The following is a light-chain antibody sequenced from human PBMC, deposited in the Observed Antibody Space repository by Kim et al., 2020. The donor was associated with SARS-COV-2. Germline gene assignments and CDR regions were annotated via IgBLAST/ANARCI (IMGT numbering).Light chain of an antibody. CDR2: KAS. Sequence: STLSAAVGDRVTITSRASQSISSWLDWYQQKPGKAPKILIYKASSLESGVTSRFSGSGFGTEFTLTISSLQPDDFATYYCQQRLTFGQGTKVDIK. J-gene: IGKJ1*01. CDR3: QQRLT. CDR1: QSISSW. V-gene: IGKV1-5*03.